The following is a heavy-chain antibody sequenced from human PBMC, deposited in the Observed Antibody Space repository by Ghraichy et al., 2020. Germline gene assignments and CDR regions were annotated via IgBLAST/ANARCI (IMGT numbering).Heavy chain of an antibody. Sequence: LTCAASGFTFSSYWMHWVRQVPGKGLVWVSRINNDGIITDYADSVKGRFTISRDNAKNTLYLQMNSLTVEDTAVYYCARGRKVVAGTDYWGQGTLVTVSS. J-gene: IGHJ4*02. V-gene: IGHV3-74*01. CDR1: GFTFSSYW. CDR2: INNDGIIT. D-gene: IGHD3-22*01. CDR3: ARGRKVVAGTDY.